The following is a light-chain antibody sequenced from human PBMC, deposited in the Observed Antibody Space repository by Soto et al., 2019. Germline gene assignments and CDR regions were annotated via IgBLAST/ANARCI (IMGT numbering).Light chain of an antibody. CDR1: QSISSW. CDR2: KAS. V-gene: IGKV1-5*03. CDR3: QQSHGIPYT. J-gene: IGKJ2*01. Sequence: DIQMTQSPSTLSASVGDRVTITCRASQSISSWLAWYQQKPGKAPKLLIYKASSLESGVPSRSSGSGSGTEFTLTISSLQPDDFATYYCQQSHGIPYTFGQGTKLEIK.